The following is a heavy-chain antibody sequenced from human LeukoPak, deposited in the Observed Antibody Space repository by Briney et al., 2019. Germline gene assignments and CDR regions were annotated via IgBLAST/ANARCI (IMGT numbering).Heavy chain of an antibody. J-gene: IGHJ4*02. Sequence: SETLSLTCAVYGGSFYGGSFSGYYWSWIRQPPEKGLEWIGEINHSGSTNYNPSFKSRVTMSVDTSKNQFSLKLSSVTAADTAVYYCARGSPVPGGSSGYKYYFDYWGQGTLVTVSS. CDR3: ARGSPVPGGSSGYKYYFDY. CDR1: GGSFSGYY. D-gene: IGHD3-22*01. CDR2: INHSGST. V-gene: IGHV4-34*01.